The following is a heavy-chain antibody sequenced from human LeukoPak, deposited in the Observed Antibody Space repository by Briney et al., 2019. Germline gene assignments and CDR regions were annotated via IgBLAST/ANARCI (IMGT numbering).Heavy chain of an antibody. V-gene: IGHV3-33*01. CDR1: GFTFSSYG. Sequence: GGSLRLSCAASGFTFSSYGMHWVRQAPGKGLEWVAVIWYDGSNKHYADSVKGRFTISRDNSKNTLYLQMNSLRAEDTAVYYCATGSGGDAEYWGQGTLVTVSS. CDR3: ATGSGGDAEY. J-gene: IGHJ4*02. CDR2: IWYDGSNK. D-gene: IGHD3-10*01.